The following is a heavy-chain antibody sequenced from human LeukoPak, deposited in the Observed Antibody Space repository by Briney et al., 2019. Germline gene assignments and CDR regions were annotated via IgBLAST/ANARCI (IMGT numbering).Heavy chain of an antibody. J-gene: IGHJ4*02. D-gene: IGHD6-19*01. Sequence: AGGSLRLSCAASGFIFSGYEMNWVRQAPGKGLEWVSYISRSGTIISYADSVRGRLTISRDNAKNSLYLQMNSLRAEDTAVYYCAIQIPPIAVAGPDYWGQGTLVTVSS. CDR1: GFIFSGYE. CDR2: ISRSGTII. CDR3: AIQIPPIAVAGPDY. V-gene: IGHV3-48*03.